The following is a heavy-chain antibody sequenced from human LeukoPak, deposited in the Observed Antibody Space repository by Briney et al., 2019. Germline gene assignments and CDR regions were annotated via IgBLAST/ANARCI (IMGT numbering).Heavy chain of an antibody. CDR3: ARASTYYAVLTRRRYYYMDV. CDR2: IYPSGST. D-gene: IGHD3-9*01. Sequence: SETLSLTCTVSGGSISSYYWSWIRQPAKKGLECIGRIYPSGSTNYSPSLKSRVTMSGDPSRNQFSLKLGSVTAVDTAVYYCARASTYYAVLTRRRYYYMDVWGKGTTVTISS. CDR1: GGSISSYY. V-gene: IGHV4-4*07. J-gene: IGHJ6*03.